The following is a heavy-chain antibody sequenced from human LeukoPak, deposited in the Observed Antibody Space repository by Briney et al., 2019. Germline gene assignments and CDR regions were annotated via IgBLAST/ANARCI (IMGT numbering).Heavy chain of an antibody. J-gene: IGHJ4*02. CDR2: IYYSGST. V-gene: IGHV4-39*01. D-gene: IGHD2-21*02. Sequence: SETLSLTCTVSGGSVSSSSYYWGWIRQPPGKGLEWIGSIYYSGSTYYNPSLKSRVTISVDTSKNQFSLKLSSVTAADTAVYYCARVTDGFGDSWGQGTLVTVSS. CDR3: ARVTDGFGDS. CDR1: GGSVSSSSYY.